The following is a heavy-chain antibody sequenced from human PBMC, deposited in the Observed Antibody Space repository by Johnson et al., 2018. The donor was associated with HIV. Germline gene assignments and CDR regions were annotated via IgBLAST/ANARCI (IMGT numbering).Heavy chain of an antibody. D-gene: IGHD3-9*01. J-gene: IGHJ3*02. CDR3: ARDSDISLGVAGAFDI. CDR1: GFSVSNNY. Sequence: VQLVESGGGVVRPGGSLRLSCGASGFSVSNNYMNWVRQAPGKGLEWVSVIYSGGSTYYADSVKGRFTISRDNSKNTLDLQMNSLRAEDTAVYYCARDSDISLGVAGAFDIWGQGTMVTVSA. CDR2: IYSGGST. V-gene: IGHV3-66*01.